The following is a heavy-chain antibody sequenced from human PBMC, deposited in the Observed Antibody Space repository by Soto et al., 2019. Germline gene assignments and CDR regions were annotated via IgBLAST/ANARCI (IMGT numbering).Heavy chain of an antibody. CDR3: ARHSPGGREYSSSSSYYYYGMDV. V-gene: IGHV5-51*01. Sequence: GESLKISCKGSGYSFTSYWIGWVRQMPGKGLEWMGIIYPGDSDTRYSPSFQGQVTISADKSISTAYLQWSSLKASDTAMYYCARHSPGGREYSSSSSYYYYGMDVWGQGTTVTVSS. CDR2: IYPGDSDT. D-gene: IGHD6-6*01. CDR1: GYSFTSYW. J-gene: IGHJ6*02.